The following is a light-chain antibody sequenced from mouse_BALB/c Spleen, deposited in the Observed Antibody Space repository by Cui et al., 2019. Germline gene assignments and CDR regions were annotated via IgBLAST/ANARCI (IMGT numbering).Light chain of an antibody. CDR2: LAS. J-gene: IGKJ1*01. CDR3: LQHGNYPLT. V-gene: IGKV6-14*01. Sequence: DIVMTQSHKFMSTSVGDRVSITCKASQNVRTAVAWYQQKPGQSPKALIYLASNRHTGVPDRFTGSGSGTDFTLTISNVQSEDLADYFCLQHGNYPLTFGGGTKLEIK. CDR1: QNVRTA.